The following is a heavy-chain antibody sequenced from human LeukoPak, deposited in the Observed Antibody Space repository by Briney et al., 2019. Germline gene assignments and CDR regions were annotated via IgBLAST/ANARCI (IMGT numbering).Heavy chain of an antibody. Sequence: TSETLSLTCTVSGGSISSYYWSWIRQPPGKGLEWIGEINHSGSTNYNPSLKSRVTISVDTSKNQFSLKLSSVTAADTAVYYCAGITMVRGVITDNWFDPWGQGTLVTVSS. J-gene: IGHJ5*02. CDR3: AGITMVRGVITDNWFDP. CDR1: GGSISSYY. D-gene: IGHD3-10*01. CDR2: INHSGST. V-gene: IGHV4-34*01.